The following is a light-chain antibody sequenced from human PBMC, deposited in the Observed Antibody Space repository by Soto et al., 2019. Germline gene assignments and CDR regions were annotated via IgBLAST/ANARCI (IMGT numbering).Light chain of an antibody. CDR1: SSDVGAYNY. CDR2: EVN. J-gene: IGLJ2*01. CDR3: TSWTTSTTMK. Sequence: QSALTQPASVSGSPGQSITISCTGTSSDVGAYNYVSWYQQHPGKAPKLMIYEVNIRPSGVSNRFSGSKSGNTASLTISGLQAEDEADYYCTSWTTSTTMKFGGGTKVTVL. V-gene: IGLV2-14*01.